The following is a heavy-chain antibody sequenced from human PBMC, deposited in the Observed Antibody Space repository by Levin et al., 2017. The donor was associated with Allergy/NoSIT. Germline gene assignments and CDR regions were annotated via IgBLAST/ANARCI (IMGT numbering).Heavy chain of an antibody. CDR1: GGSFSGYY. V-gene: IGHV4-34*01. CDR3: ARSSGVY. CDR2: INHSGST. Sequence: SETLSLTCAVYGGSFSGYYWSWIRQPPGKGLEWIGEINHSGSTNYNPSLKSRVTISVDTSKNQFSLKLSSVTAADTAVYYCARSSGVYWGQGTLVTVSS. J-gene: IGHJ4*02. D-gene: IGHD6-19*01.